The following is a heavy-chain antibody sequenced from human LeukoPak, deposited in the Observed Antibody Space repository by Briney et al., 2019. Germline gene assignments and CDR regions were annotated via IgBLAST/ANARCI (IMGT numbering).Heavy chain of an antibody. J-gene: IGHJ4*02. V-gene: IGHV3-23*01. Sequence: QSGGSLRLSCAASGFPFTSYAMTWVRQAPGKGLEWVSAISGSGVNTDHADSVKGRFTISRDNSKNTLYLQMNSLRVEDTAVYYCAKSFGPVIAAAGTGADWGQGTLVTVSS. CDR2: ISGSGVNT. CDR3: AKSFGPVIAAAGTGAD. D-gene: IGHD6-13*01. CDR1: GFPFTSYA.